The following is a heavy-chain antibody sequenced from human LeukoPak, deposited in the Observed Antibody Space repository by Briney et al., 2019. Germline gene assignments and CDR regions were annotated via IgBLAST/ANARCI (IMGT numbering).Heavy chain of an antibody. J-gene: IGHJ4*02. CDR2: IYYSGST. D-gene: IGHD3-22*01. CDR1: GGSISSGGYY. Sequence: SETLSLTCTVSGGSISSGGYYWGWIRQHPGKGLEWIGYIYYSGSTYYNPSLKSRVTISVDTSKNQFSLKLSSVTAADTAVYYCASSTYYYDKSEGGFDYWGQGTLVTVSS. CDR3: ASSTYYYDKSEGGFDY. V-gene: IGHV4-31*03.